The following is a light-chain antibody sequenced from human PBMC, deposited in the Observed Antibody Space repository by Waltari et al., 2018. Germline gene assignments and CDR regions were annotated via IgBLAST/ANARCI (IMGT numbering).Light chain of an antibody. J-gene: IGLJ2*01. CDR3: AAYTSTNTVI. V-gene: IGLV2-14*01. CDR1: TNAIGYETL. CDR2: EVT. Sequence: QSALTQPAPVSWSLGQSITIPFPGTTNAIGYETLVPWYQQYPGKTPQLLFFEVTRWASGVSHRFSGSKSGNTASLTISGLQAEDEADYFCAAYTSTNTVIFGGGTKVTVL.